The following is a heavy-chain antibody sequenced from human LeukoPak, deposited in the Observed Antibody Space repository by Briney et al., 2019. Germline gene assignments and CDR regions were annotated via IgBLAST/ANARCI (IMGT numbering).Heavy chain of an antibody. CDR1: GGSISSYY. CDR3: ARHAGEAAGTDFDY. CDR2: IYYSGGT. J-gene: IGHJ4*02. V-gene: IGHV4-59*08. Sequence: SETLSLTCTVSGGSISSYYWSWIRQPPGKGLEWIGYIYYSGGTNYNPSLKGRLTISVHTSKNQFSLKLGSVTAADTAVYYCARHAGEAAGTDFDYWGQGTLVTVSA. D-gene: IGHD6-13*01.